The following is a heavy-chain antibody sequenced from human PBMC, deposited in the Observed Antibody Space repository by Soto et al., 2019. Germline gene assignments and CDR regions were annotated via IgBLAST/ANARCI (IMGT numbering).Heavy chain of an antibody. V-gene: IGHV3-13*01. Sequence: EMQLVASGGGLVQPGGSLRLSCAASGFSINYYDMHWVRQGTGKSLEWVSRIGTAGETHYPGSVKGRFTISREGAKNSLHLQMNSLRVEDTAVYYCAREENWNLNGGGMDVWGQGTTVTVSS. D-gene: IGHD1-1*01. CDR3: AREENWNLNGGGMDV. J-gene: IGHJ6*02. CDR1: GFSINYYD. CDR2: IGTAGET.